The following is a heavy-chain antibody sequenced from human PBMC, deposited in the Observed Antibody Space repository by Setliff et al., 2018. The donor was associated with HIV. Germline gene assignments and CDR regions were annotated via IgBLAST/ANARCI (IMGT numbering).Heavy chain of an antibody. Sequence: PSETLSLTCTVSGVSTSIHYWVWIRQPAGRGLEWIGRIHTSDTTRYNPSLQRRVAMSVDTSKNQFSLRLSSVTAADTALYYCARQNSGWGVGLYYFDYWGQGTLVTVSS. CDR3: ARQNSGWGVGLYYFDY. D-gene: IGHD6-19*01. CDR1: GVSTSIHY. V-gene: IGHV4-4*07. CDR2: IHTSDTT. J-gene: IGHJ4*02.